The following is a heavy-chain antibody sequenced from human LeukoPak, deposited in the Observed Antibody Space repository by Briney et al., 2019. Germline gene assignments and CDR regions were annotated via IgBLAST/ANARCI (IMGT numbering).Heavy chain of an antibody. J-gene: IGHJ4*02. D-gene: IGHD3-9*01. Sequence: ASVKVSCKASGYTFTSYGIIWVRQAPGQGLEWMGWISAYDGNTNYAQNFQGRVTMTTDTSTSTAYMELRSLRSDDTAVYYCARNVGPTNRLVTTKGYFDYWGQGTLVTVSS. CDR2: ISAYDGNT. CDR3: ARNVGPTNRLVTTKGYFDY. V-gene: IGHV1-18*01. CDR1: GYTFTSYG.